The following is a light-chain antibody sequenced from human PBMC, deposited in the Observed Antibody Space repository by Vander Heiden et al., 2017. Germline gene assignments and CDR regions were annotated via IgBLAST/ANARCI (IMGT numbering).Light chain of an antibody. J-gene: IGLJ3*02. Sequence: QSVLTQPPSASGTPGQRLIISCSGSTSNIGSYHVNWYHQLPGRAPKLLIYNNNQRPSGVPDRFSGSRSGTSASLAISGLQSEDEADYCCGTWDDSLNGWVFGGGTKLTVL. V-gene: IGLV1-44*01. CDR3: GTWDDSLNGWV. CDR2: NNN. CDR1: TSNIGSYH.